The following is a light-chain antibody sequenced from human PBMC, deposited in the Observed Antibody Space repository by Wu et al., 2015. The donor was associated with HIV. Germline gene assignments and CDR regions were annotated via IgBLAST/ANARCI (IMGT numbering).Light chain of an antibody. CDR3: QQYGSSPQFT. Sequence: EIVLTQSPGTLSLSPGERATLSCRASQSVSSSYLAWYQQKPGQAPRLLIYGASSRATGIPDRFSGSGSGTDFTLTISRLEPEDFAVYYCQQYGSSPQFTFGPGTKWIXN. J-gene: IGKJ3*01. CDR2: GAS. CDR1: QSVSSSY. V-gene: IGKV3-20*01.